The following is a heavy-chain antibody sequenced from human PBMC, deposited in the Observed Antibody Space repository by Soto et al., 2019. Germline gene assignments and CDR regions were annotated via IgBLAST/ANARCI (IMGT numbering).Heavy chain of an antibody. CDR1: GYTFTSHY. D-gene: IGHD6-13*01. Sequence: QVQLVQSGAEVKKPGASVKVSCKASGYTFTSHYIHRVRQAPGQGLEWRAIINPYGGSTNYAQKFRGRVTLTMDTSTSTVYMEVSSLRSEDTAVYYCARDLAGAGLWGQGNLVTVSS. V-gene: IGHV1-46*01. CDR3: ARDLAGAGL. CDR2: INPYGGST. J-gene: IGHJ4*02.